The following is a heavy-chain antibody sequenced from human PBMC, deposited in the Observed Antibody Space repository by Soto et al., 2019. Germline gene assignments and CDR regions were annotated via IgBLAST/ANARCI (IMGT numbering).Heavy chain of an antibody. CDR3: PRAPLRGGSWPLDP. Sequence: QVQLQESGPGLVKPSGTLSLTCAVSGGSISSSNWWSWVRQPPGKGLEWIVEIYHSGSTNYNPSLTRPATTPLAQSKNPSSLKLSSLPAADPAAYYSPRAPLRGGSWPLDPSGHGTLVTASS. V-gene: IGHV4-4*02. CDR2: IYHSGST. J-gene: IGHJ5*02. CDR1: GGSISSSNW. D-gene: IGHD6-13*01.